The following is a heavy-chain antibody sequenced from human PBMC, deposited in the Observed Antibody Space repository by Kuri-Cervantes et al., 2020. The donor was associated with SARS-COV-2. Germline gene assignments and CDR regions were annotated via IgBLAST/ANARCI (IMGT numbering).Heavy chain of an antibody. CDR3: ARHGGYDYPTDYYYGLDV. J-gene: IGHJ6*02. Sequence: SETLSLTCAVYGGSFSGYYWSWIRQPPGKGLEWIGYIYYSGSTNYNPSLKSRVTISVDTSKNQFSLKLSSVTAADTAMYYCARHGGYDYPTDYYYGLDVWGQGTWVTSP. D-gene: IGHD5-12*01. CDR2: IYYSGST. CDR1: GGSFSGYY. V-gene: IGHV4-59*01.